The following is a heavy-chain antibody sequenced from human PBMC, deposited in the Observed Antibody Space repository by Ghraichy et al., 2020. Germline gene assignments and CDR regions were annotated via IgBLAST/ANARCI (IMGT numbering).Heavy chain of an antibody. CDR3: ARDSSSWEGGFDP. V-gene: IGHV1-69*13. Sequence: SVKVSCKASGGTFSSYAISWVRQAPGQGLEWMGGIIPIFGTANYAQKFQGRVTITADESTSTAYMELSSLRSEDTAVYYCARDSSSWEGGFDPWGQGTLVTVSS. CDR2: IIPIFGTA. J-gene: IGHJ5*02. CDR1: GGTFSSYA. D-gene: IGHD6-13*01.